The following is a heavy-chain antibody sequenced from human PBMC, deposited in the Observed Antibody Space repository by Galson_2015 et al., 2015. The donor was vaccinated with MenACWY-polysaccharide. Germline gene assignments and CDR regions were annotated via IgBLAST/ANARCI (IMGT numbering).Heavy chain of an antibody. CDR3: ARVGYSGYDSRFEH. V-gene: IGHV4-4*07. D-gene: IGHD5-12*01. CDR2: IPTSGST. J-gene: IGHJ4*02. CDR1: RGSIYSYY. Sequence: ETLSLTCTVSRGSIYSYYWSWIRQPAGKGLEWVGHIPTSGSTIYNPSLKSRITLSLDTSNNQISLNLTSVTAADTAVYYCARVGYSGYDSRFEHWGQGTLVAVSS.